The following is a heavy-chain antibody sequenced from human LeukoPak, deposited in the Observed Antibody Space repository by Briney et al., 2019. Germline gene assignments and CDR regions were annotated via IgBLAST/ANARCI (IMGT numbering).Heavy chain of an antibody. CDR1: GSTFSSYS. J-gene: IGHJ4*02. CDR2: ISSSSSYI. D-gene: IGHD2-2*01. Sequence: GGSLRLSCAASGSTFSSYSMNWVRQAPGKGLEWVSSISSSSSYIYYADSVKGRFTISRDNAKNSLYLQMNSLRAEDTAAYYCVRVICTSTSCYGVGSGDYWGQGTLVTVSS. V-gene: IGHV3-21*01. CDR3: VRVICTSTSCYGVGSGDY.